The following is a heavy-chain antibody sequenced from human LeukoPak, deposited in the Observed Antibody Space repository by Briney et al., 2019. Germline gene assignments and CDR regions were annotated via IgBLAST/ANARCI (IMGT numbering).Heavy chain of an antibody. Sequence: GGSLRLSCAASGFTFSSYGMHWIRQAPGKGLEWVAFIRYDGTSQYYTASVKGRLTISRDNSKSTLYLQMNSLRTEDTAVYYCAGYNCGPGPPFDIWGQGTMVTVSS. CDR2: IRYDGTSQ. CDR3: AGYNCGPGPPFDI. V-gene: IGHV3-30*02. CDR1: GFTFSSYG. J-gene: IGHJ3*02. D-gene: IGHD5-18*01.